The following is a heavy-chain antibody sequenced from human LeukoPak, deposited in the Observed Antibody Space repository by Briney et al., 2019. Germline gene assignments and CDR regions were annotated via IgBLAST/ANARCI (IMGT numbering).Heavy chain of an antibody. CDR1: GGSISSGGYS. V-gene: IGHV4-30-2*01. Sequence: ASETLSLTCAVSGGSISSGGYSWSWIRQPPGKGLERIGYIYHSGSTYYNPSLKSRVTISVDRSKNQFSLKLSSVTAADTAVYYCARVDGSGSYQFDYWGQGTLVTVSS. D-gene: IGHD3-10*01. J-gene: IGHJ4*02. CDR2: IYHSGST. CDR3: ARVDGSGSYQFDY.